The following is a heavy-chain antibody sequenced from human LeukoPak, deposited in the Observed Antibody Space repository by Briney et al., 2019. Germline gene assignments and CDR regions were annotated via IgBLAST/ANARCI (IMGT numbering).Heavy chain of an antibody. Sequence: PGSLSLTCIVSGGSISAYYWSWIRPPPGGGLEWVAYINHSGNTDYNPSLKSRVTISVDTSKNHFSLKLNSVTAADTAVYYCARLNVLNNSVLHHFDRWGQGTLVTVSS. CDR1: GGSISAYY. CDR3: ARLNVLNNSVLHHFDR. V-gene: IGHV4-59*08. D-gene: IGHD1/OR15-1a*01. J-gene: IGHJ4*02. CDR2: INHSGNT.